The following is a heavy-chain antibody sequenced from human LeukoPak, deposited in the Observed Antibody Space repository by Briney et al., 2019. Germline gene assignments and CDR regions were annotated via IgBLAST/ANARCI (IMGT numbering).Heavy chain of an antibody. D-gene: IGHD5-18*01. CDR3: ARGRTWIQPGYWFDP. J-gene: IGHJ5*02. CDR1: GGTFSSYA. Sequence: SVKVSCKASGGTFSSYAISWVRQAPGQGLEWMGRIIPIFGTANYAQKFQGRVTITTDESTSTAYMELSSLRSEDAAVYYCARGRTWIQPGYWFDPWGQGTLVTVSS. V-gene: IGHV1-69*05. CDR2: IIPIFGTA.